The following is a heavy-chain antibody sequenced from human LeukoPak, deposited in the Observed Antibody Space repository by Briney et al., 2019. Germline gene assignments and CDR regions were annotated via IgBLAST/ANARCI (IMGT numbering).Heavy chain of an antibody. CDR1: GFTFTTYA. Sequence: RAGGSLRLSCAASGFTFTTYAMHWVRQAPGKGLEWVSGITANRGSTYYADSVQGRFAVSRDISKNTVYLRMSGLRADDTAVYYCATGLNSGGAFDIWGQGTMVTVSS. CDR2: ITANRGST. CDR3: ATGLNSGGAFDI. V-gene: IGHV3-23*01. D-gene: IGHD1-26*01. J-gene: IGHJ3*02.